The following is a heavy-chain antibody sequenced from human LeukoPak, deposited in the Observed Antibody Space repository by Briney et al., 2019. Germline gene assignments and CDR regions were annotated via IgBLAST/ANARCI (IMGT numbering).Heavy chain of an antibody. CDR1: GFNFSTYE. V-gene: IGHV3-48*03. Sequence: GGSLRLSCAGSGFNFSTYEMNWVRQAPGKGLEWLSYISSRGSSIYYADSVKGRFTISRDNAKNSLYLQMNSLRVEGTAVYYCARDGAGGLLLDYWGQGTLVTVSS. J-gene: IGHJ4*02. CDR3: ARDGAGGLLLDY. CDR2: ISSRGSSI. D-gene: IGHD3-22*01.